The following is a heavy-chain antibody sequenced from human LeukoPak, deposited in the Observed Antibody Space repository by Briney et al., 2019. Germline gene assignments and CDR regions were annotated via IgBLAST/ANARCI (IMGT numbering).Heavy chain of an antibody. V-gene: IGHV3-74*01. CDR1: GFTFSSYW. CDR2: INSDGSST. CDR3: ARDQSTYYYGSGSVGY. J-gene: IGHJ4*02. Sequence: GGSLRLSCAASGFTFSSYWMHWVRQAPGKGLVWASRINSDGSSTSYADSVKGRFTISRDNAKNTLYLQMNSLRAEDTAVYYCARDQSTYYYGSGSVGYWGQGTLVTVSS. D-gene: IGHD3-10*01.